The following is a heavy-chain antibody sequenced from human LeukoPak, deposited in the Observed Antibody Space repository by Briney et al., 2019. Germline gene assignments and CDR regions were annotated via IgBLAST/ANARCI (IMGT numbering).Heavy chain of an antibody. V-gene: IGHV4-61*02. CDR2: IYTSGST. J-gene: IGHJ4*02. CDR3: ARASYSYDINGWVPFDY. D-gene: IGHD3-22*01. Sequence: SETLSLTCTVSGDSISSGDYYWSWIRQPAGKGLEWIGRIYTSGSTNYNPSLKSRVTISGDTSKNQFSLRLSSVTAADTAVYYCARASYSYDINGWVPFDYWGQGTLVTVSS. CDR1: GDSISSGDYY.